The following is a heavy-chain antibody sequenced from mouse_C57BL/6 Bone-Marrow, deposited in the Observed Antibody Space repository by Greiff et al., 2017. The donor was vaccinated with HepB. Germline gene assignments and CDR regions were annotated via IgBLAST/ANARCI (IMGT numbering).Heavy chain of an antibody. CDR3: ARWRDYDWDYYAMDY. J-gene: IGHJ4*01. V-gene: IGHV1-22*01. CDR2: INPNNGGT. Sequence: EVQLQQSGPELVKPGASVKMSCKASGYTFTDYNMHWVKQSHGKSLEWIGYINPNNGGTSYNQKFKGKATLTVNKSSSTAYMELRSLTSEDSAVYYCARWRDYDWDYYAMDYWGQGTSVTVSS. D-gene: IGHD2-4*01. CDR1: GYTFTDYN.